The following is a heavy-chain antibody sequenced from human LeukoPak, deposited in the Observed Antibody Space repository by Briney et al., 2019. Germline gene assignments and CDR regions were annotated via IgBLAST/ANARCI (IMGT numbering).Heavy chain of an antibody. Sequence: SETLSLTCTVSGGSISSRSYYWGWIRQPPGKGLEWIGSIFYSGTTYYNPSLKSRVTISVDTSKNQFSLRLSSVTAADTAVYYCASENCSGTSCSSFDYWGQGTLVTVSS. V-gene: IGHV4-39*01. D-gene: IGHD2-2*01. CDR3: ASENCSGTSCSSFDY. J-gene: IGHJ4*02. CDR2: IFYSGTT. CDR1: GGSISSRSYY.